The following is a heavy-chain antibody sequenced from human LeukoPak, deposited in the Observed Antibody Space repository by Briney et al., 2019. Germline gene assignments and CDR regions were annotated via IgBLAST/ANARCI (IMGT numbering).Heavy chain of an antibody. V-gene: IGHV1-24*01. CDR1: GYTLTELS. CDR2: FDPEDGET. CDR3: ATERTGTTGATYDAFDI. D-gene: IGHD1-1*01. Sequence: ASVKVSCKVSGYTLTELSMHWVRQAPGEGLEWMGGFDPEDGETIYAQKFQGRVTMTEDTSTDTAYMELSSLRSEDTAVYYCATERTGTTGATYDAFDIWGQGTMVTVSS. J-gene: IGHJ3*02.